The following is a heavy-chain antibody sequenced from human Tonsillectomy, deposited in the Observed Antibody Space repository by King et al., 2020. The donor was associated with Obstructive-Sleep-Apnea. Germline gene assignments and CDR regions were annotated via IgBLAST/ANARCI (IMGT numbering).Heavy chain of an antibody. V-gene: IGHV3-9*01. CDR1: GFTFDDYA. CDR3: AKRVGYYDSSCYYPFDY. Sequence: QLVQSGGGLVQPGRSLRLSCAASGFTFDDYAMHWVRQAPGKGLEWVSGISWNSGSIGYADSVKGRFTISRDNAKNSLYLQMNSLRAEDTALYYCAKRVGYYDSSCYYPFDYWGQGTLVTVSS. CDR2: ISWNSGSI. D-gene: IGHD3-22*01. J-gene: IGHJ4*02.